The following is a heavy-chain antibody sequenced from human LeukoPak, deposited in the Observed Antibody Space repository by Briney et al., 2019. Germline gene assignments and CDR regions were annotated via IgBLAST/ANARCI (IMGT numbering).Heavy chain of an antibody. J-gene: IGHJ4*02. CDR1: GGSISSSSYY. CDR3: ARGGQMATSPWSHSYYFDY. D-gene: IGHD5-24*01. CDR2: IYYSGST. Sequence: PSETLSLTCTVSGGSISSSSYYWGWIRQPPGKGLEWIGSIYYSGSTYYNPSLKSRVTISVDTSKNQFSLKLSSVTAADTAVYYCARGGQMATSPWSHSYYFDYWGQGTLVTVSS. V-gene: IGHV4-39*01.